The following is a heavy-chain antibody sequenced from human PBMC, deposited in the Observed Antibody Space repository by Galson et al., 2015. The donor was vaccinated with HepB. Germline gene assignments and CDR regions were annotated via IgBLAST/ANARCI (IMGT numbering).Heavy chain of an antibody. V-gene: IGHV3-7*01. J-gene: IGHJ4*02. CDR1: GFIFSNYW. Sequence: SLRLSCAASGFIFSNYWMTWVRQAPGKGLEWVANIKEDGSEKNFVDSVKGRFTISRDNAKNSVYLQMNSLRAEDTAVYYCARGWSHFDHWGQGTLVAVSS. CDR2: IKEDGSEK. D-gene: IGHD3-3*01. CDR3: ARGWSHFDH.